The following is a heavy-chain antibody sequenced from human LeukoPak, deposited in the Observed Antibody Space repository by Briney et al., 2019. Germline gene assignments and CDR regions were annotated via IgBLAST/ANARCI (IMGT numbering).Heavy chain of an antibody. J-gene: IGHJ4*02. CDR2: ISGSGGST. Sequence: GGSLRLSCAASGFTFSSYAMSWVRQAPGKGLEWVSGISGSGGSTYYADSVKGRFTISRDNSKNTLYLQMTSLRAEDTALYYCARYTTDRTENDYWGQGTLVTVSS. D-gene: IGHD1-1*01. CDR3: ARYTTDRTENDY. CDR1: GFTFSSYA. V-gene: IGHV3-23*01.